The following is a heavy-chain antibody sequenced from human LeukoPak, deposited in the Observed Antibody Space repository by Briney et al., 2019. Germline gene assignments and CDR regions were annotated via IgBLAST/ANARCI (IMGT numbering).Heavy chain of an antibody. Sequence: PSETLSLTCTVSGGSLSSSEYYWGWIRQPPGKGLEWIGNIYYSGDTSYNPSLKSRITISADFSKKQFSLKLSSVTAADTAVYYCASPRLDSRGYYNDFWSQGTLVTVSS. J-gene: IGHJ4*02. CDR2: IYYSGDT. D-gene: IGHD3-22*01. V-gene: IGHV4-39*01. CDR3: ASPRLDSRGYYNDF. CDR1: GGSLSSSEYY.